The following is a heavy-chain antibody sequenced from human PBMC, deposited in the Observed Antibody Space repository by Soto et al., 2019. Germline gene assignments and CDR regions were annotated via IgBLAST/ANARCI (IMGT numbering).Heavy chain of an antibody. CDR2: ISGSGGST. CDR3: AKDQRYLGYCSGGSCYNSLFDY. J-gene: IGHJ4*02. CDR1: GFTFSSYA. Sequence: HPGGSLRLSCAASGFTFSSYAMSWVRQAPGKGLEWVSAISGSGGSTYYADSVKGRFTISRDNSKNTLYLQMNSLRAEDTAVYYCAKDQRYLGYCSGGSCYNSLFDYWGQGTLVNGSS. V-gene: IGHV3-23*01. D-gene: IGHD2-15*01.